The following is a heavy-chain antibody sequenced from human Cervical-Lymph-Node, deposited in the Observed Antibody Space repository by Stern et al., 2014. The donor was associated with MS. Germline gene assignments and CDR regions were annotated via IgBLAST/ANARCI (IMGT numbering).Heavy chain of an antibody. CDR1: GFAFSGSA. V-gene: IGHV3-73*01. Sequence: EVHLVESGGALVQPGKSLKLSCAGSGFAFSGSALFWVRQASGKGLEWIGRIRSKANNYATAYAASVQGRVTISRDDSKDTAYLQLNNLKTEDTAMYFCTTSFYWGRGTLVTVSS. CDR3: TTSFY. J-gene: IGHJ4*02. CDR2: IRSKANNYAT.